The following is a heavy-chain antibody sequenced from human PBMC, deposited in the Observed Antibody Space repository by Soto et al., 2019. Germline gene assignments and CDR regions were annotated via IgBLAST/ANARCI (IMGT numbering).Heavy chain of an antibody. Sequence: QVQLQQWGAGLLKPSETLSLTCAVYGGSFSGYYWSWIRQPPGKGLEWIGEINHSGSTHYNPSLKSRVTISVDTSKNQVSLKLSSVTAADTAVYYCARGWGSIFDYWGQGVLVTVSS. J-gene: IGHJ4*02. V-gene: IGHV4-34*01. CDR1: GGSFSGYY. CDR3: ARGWGSIFDY. CDR2: INHSGST. D-gene: IGHD7-27*01.